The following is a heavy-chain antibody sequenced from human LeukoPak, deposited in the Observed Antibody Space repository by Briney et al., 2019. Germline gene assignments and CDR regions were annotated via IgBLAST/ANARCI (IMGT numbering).Heavy chain of an antibody. D-gene: IGHD4/OR15-4a*01. CDR2: INFDGSST. CDR1: GFTLSNYW. Sequence: GGSLRLSCAASGFTLSNYWMHWVRRVPGEGLVWVSRINFDGSSTNYADSVKGRFTISRDNAKNTLYLQMSSLRVEDTAVYSCAGANNFDYWGPGTLVTVSS. CDR3: AGANNFDY. J-gene: IGHJ4*02. V-gene: IGHV3-74*01.